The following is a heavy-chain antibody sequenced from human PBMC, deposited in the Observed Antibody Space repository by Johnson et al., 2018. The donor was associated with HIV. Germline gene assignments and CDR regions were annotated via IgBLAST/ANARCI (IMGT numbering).Heavy chain of an antibody. J-gene: IGHJ3*02. Sequence: VQLVESGGGVVQPGRSLRLSCAASGFTFSSYGMHWVRQAPGQGLEWVAVIWYDGSNKYYADSVKGRFTISRDNSKNTLYLQMNSLRAEDTAVDYCAKEVRCSGGSCYYAHDIWGQGRMVTVSS. D-gene: IGHD2-15*01. CDR1: GFTFSSYG. CDR2: IWYDGSNK. V-gene: IGHV3-33*06. CDR3: AKEVRCSGGSCYYAHDI.